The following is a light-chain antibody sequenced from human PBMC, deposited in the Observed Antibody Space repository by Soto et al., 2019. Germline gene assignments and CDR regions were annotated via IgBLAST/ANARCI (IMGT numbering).Light chain of an antibody. V-gene: IGLV2-14*01. Sequence: QSALTQPASVSGSPGQSITISCTGTSSDVGGYNYVSWYQQHPGKAPKLVIYEVTKRPSGVSNRFSGSKSGNTASLVISGLQSEDEADYYCATWDDSLHVCVFGGGTKLTVL. CDR2: EVT. CDR1: SSDVGGYNY. J-gene: IGLJ3*02. CDR3: ATWDDSLHVCV.